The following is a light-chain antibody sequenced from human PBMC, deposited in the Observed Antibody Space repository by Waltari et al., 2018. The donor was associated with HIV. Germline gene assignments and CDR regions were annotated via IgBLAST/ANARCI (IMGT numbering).Light chain of an antibody. CDR1: QSLLHSDGKTY. J-gene: IGKJ2*01. CDR2: EVS. CDR3: MQTQQPPYT. V-gene: IGKV2D-29*01. Sequence: VMTQTPLSLSVIPGQRASTSCIFSQSLLHSDGKTYLYWYLQKSGQPPQLLIYEVSNRFSGVPARFSGSGSGADFTLKVSRVEPEDVGIYYCMQTQQPPYTFGQGTNLEIK.